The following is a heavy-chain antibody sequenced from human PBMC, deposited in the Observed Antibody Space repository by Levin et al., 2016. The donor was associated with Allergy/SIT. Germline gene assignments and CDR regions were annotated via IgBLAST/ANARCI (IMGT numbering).Heavy chain of an antibody. V-gene: IGHV4-59*01. CDR2: IYYSGST. Sequence: WIRQPPGKGLEWIGYIYYSGSTNYNPSLKSRVTISVDTSKNQFSLKLSSVTAADTAVYYCARGWEDAFDIWGQGTMVTVSS. D-gene: IGHD1-26*01. J-gene: IGHJ3*02. CDR3: ARGWEDAFDI.